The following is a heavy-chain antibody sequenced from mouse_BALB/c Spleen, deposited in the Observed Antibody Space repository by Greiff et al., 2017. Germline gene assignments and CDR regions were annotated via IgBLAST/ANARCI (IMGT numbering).Heavy chain of an antibody. J-gene: IGHJ4*01. Sequence: EVMLVESGGGLVKPGGSLKLSCAASGFAFSSYGMSWVRQTPDKRLEWVATISSGGSYTYYPDSVKGRFTISRDNAKNTLYLQMSSLKSEDTAMYYCARLGIYYDYYYAMDYWGQGTSVTVSS. CDR2: ISSGGSYT. V-gene: IGHV5-6*03. CDR1: GFAFSSYG. CDR3: ARLGIYYDYYYAMDY. D-gene: IGHD2-4*01.